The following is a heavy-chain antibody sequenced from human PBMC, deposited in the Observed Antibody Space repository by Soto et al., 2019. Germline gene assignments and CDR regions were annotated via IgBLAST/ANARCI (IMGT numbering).Heavy chain of an antibody. CDR1: GFTFSSYE. Sequence: LRLSCAASGFTFSSYEMNWVRQAPGKGLEWVSYISSSGSTIYYADSVKGRFTISRDNAKNSLYLQMNSLRAEDTAVYYCARDYVSSMIGFGMDVWGQGTTVTVSS. J-gene: IGHJ6*02. CDR2: ISSSGSTI. V-gene: IGHV3-48*03. D-gene: IGHD3-22*01. CDR3: ARDYVSSMIGFGMDV.